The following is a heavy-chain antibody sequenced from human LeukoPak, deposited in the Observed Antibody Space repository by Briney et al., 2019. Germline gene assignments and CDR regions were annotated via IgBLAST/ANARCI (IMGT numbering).Heavy chain of an antibody. CDR3: AKVPPPASIAAAAYYFDY. D-gene: IGHD6-13*01. CDR1: GFTFSGYA. Sequence: GGSLRLSCAASGFTFSGYAMSWVRQAPGKGLEWVSAISGSGGSTYYADSVKGRFTISRDNSKNTLYLQMNSLRAEDTAVYYCAKVPPPASIAAAAYYFDYWGQGTLVTVSS. CDR2: ISGSGGST. J-gene: IGHJ4*02. V-gene: IGHV3-23*01.